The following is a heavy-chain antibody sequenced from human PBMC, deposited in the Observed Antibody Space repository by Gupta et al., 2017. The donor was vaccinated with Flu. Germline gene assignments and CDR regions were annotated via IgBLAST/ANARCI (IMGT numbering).Heavy chain of an antibody. CDR1: GFPFSSYA. J-gene: IGHJ4*02. Sequence: VQPGGALRLSCAASGFPFSSYAMSWVRQAPGKGLEWVSAISGSGGNTYYADSVKGRFTISRDNSKNTLYLQMNSLRADDTAVYYCAKETGYSNLMSSHDLGQGTLVTVSS. D-gene: IGHD6-13*01. V-gene: IGHV3-23*01. CDR2: ISGSGGNT. CDR3: AKETGYSNLMSSHD.